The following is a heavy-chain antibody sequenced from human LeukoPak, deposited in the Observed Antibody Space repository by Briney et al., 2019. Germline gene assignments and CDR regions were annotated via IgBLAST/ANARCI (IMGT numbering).Heavy chain of an antibody. D-gene: IGHD4-17*01. V-gene: IGHV4-39*07. CDR1: GGSISSSSYY. J-gene: IGHJ5*02. CDR3: ARDQGYGDYAP. CDR2: IYHSGTT. Sequence: PSETLSLTCTVSGGSISSSSYYWGWIRQPPGKGLEWIGSIYHSGTTYYNPSLESRVIISVDTSKNQFSLKLSSVTAADTAVYYCARDQGYGDYAPWGQGTLVTVSS.